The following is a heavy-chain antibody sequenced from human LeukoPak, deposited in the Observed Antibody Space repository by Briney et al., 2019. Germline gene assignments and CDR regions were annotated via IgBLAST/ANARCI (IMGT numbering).Heavy chain of an antibody. CDR2: IKQDGSEK. CDR1: GFTFSSYW. J-gene: IGHJ4*02. D-gene: IGHD3-22*01. V-gene: IGHV3-7*02. Sequence: PGGSLRLSCAASGFTFSSYWMSWVRQAPGKGLEWVANIKQDGSEKYYVDSVKGRFTISRDNAKNTLYLQMSSLRAEDTALYYCEAYYYDSSSYSPGFDYWGQGTLVTVSS. CDR3: EAYYYDSSSYSPGFDY.